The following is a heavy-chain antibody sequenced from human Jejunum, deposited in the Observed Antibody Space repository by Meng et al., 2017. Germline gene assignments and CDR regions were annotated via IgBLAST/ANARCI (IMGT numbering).Heavy chain of an antibody. CDR1: GVTFNNYW. CDR2: INNDGSDT. J-gene: IGHJ5*02. CDR3: ARDKPHNWFDP. V-gene: IGHV3-74*01. Sequence: VQGVESGGGLVPPGGSLRLSCAASGVTFNNYWMHWVRQAPGKGLVWVSRINNDGSDTTYADSVKGRFTISRDNAQNMLYLQMNSLRVEDTAVYYCARDKPHNWFDPWGQGTLVTVSS.